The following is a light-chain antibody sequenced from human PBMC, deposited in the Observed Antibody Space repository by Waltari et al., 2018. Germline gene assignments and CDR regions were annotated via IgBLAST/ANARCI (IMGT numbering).Light chain of an antibody. CDR1: QSINNW. CDR2: QAS. J-gene: IGKJ2*01. CDR3: LQYNSSPYT. V-gene: IGKV1-12*01. Sequence: DIQMSQSPSSLSASVGDTVTITCRASQSINNWLAWYQQKPGKAPKLLIYQASSLQHGVPSRFSGSGSGTHFSLIINSLQPEDFATFFCLQYNSSPYTFGQGTKVEI.